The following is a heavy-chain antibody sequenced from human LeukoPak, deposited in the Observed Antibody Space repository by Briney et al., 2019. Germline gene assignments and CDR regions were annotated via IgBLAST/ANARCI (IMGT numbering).Heavy chain of an antibody. CDR1: GVTFDDYA. V-gene: IGHV3-43*02. CDR2: ISGDGGST. J-gene: IGHJ4*02. D-gene: IGHD6-13*01. Sequence: GGTLRLSCAASGVTFDDYAMHWVRQAPGKGLEWVSLISGDGGSTYYADSVKGRFTISRDNSKNSLYLPMNSLRTEDTALYYCARASSSWGPVFDYWGQGTLVTVSS. CDR3: ARASSSWGPVFDY.